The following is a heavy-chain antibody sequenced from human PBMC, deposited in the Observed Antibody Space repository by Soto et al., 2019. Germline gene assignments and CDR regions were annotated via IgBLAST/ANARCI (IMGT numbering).Heavy chain of an antibody. Sequence: QVPLVQSGAEVKKPGSAVTVSCKASGGTFSSYAIHWVRQAPGQGLEWMGGIIPMYGPAQYAQRFQGRVTIAADECRTNVYMELASLTSQDTAVYYCARVPSMVRGGLDNGFGAWGRGTLVTVCS. J-gene: IGHJ5*02. CDR2: IIPMYGPA. CDR1: GGTFSSYA. V-gene: IGHV1-69*01. CDR3: ARVPSMVRGGLDNGFGA. D-gene: IGHD3-10*01.